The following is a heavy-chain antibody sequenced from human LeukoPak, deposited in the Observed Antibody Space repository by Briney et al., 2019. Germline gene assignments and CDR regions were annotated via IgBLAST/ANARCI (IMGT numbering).Heavy chain of an antibody. D-gene: IGHD6-13*01. CDR3: ARRIAAATSDNYYNYMDV. CDR1: GFTFSSYW. V-gene: IGHV3-7*01. Sequence: GGSLRLSCAASGFTFSSYWMSWVRQAPGKGLEWVANVKQDGSEKYYVDSVKGRFTISRDNAKNSLYLQMNSLRAEDTAVYYCARRIAAATSDNYYNYMDVWGKGTPVTVSS. CDR2: VKQDGSEK. J-gene: IGHJ6*03.